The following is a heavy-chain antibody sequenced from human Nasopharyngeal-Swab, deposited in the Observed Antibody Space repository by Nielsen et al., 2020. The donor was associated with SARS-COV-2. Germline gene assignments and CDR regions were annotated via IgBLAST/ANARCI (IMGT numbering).Heavy chain of an antibody. D-gene: IGHD1-26*01. CDR2: ISGSGGST. Sequence: GGSLRLSCAASGFTQRREEKRRERKEKGKGREGGSAISGSGGSTYYADAGKGRGTISRDNSKNTMEMQMNSRREEDTEGEEGEKERKGDSGSYFNWGQGTLVTVSS. CDR3: EKERKGDSGSYFN. V-gene: IGHV3-23*01. CDR1: GFTQRREE. J-gene: IGHJ4*02.